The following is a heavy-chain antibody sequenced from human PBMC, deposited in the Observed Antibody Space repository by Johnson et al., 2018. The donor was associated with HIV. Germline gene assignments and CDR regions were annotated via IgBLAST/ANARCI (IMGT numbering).Heavy chain of an antibody. V-gene: IGHV3-11*04. J-gene: IGHJ3*02. D-gene: IGHD3-10*01. CDR2: ISGSGSPI. CDR3: ARGVDGAFDI. CDR1: GFTFSDYY. Sequence: QVQLVESGGGLVKPGGSLRLPCAASGFTFSDYYMSWIRQAPGKGLAWVAYISGSGSPIYYADSVKGRFTISRDNSRNTLYLQMNSLRAEDTAVYYCARGVDGAFDIWGQGTMVTVSS.